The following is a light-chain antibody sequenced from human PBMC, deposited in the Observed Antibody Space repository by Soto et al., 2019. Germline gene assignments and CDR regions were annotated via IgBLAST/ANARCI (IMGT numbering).Light chain of an antibody. CDR2: AAS. CDR1: QSMSIY. Sequence: DIEMTQTPSSLSASVGHRVTITCRASQSMSIYLNWYQQRPGKAPKLLIYAASSLQSGVPSRFSGSGSGTDFTLTISSLQPEDFGIYYCQQSSSTPMLTFGGGTNLDIK. CDR3: QQSSSTPMLT. V-gene: IGKV1-39*01. J-gene: IGKJ4*01.